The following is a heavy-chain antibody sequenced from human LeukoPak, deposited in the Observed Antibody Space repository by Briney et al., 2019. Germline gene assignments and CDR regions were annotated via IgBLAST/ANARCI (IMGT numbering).Heavy chain of an antibody. CDR2: INPSGGST. Sequence: ASVKVSCKASGYTFASYYMHWVRQAPGQGLEWMGVINPSGGSTSYAQKFQGRVTMTRDTSTSTVYMDLSSLRSEDTAVYYCASGDCSSTSCYDYWGQGTLVTVSS. V-gene: IGHV1-46*01. CDR3: ASGDCSSTSCYDY. CDR1: GYTFASYY. D-gene: IGHD2-2*03. J-gene: IGHJ4*02.